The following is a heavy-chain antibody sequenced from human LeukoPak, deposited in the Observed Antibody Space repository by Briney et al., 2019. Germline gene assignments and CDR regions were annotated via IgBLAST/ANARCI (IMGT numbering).Heavy chain of an antibody. V-gene: IGHV1-69*04. CDR2: IIPIFGIA. CDR1: GGTFSSYA. J-gene: IGHJ5*02. CDR3: ARDNWNYGGWLDP. D-gene: IGHD1-7*01. Sequence: SVKVSCKASGGTFSSYAISWVRQAPGQGLEWMGRIIPIFGIANYAQKFQGRVTITADKSTSTAYMELSSLRSEDTAVYYCARDNWNYGGWLDPWGQGTLVTVSS.